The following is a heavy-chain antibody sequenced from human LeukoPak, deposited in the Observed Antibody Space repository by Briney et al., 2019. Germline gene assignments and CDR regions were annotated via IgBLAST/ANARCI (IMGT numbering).Heavy chain of an antibody. J-gene: IGHJ4*02. CDR3: ARHRYYYDSRANPDY. D-gene: IGHD3-22*01. V-gene: IGHV5-51*01. CDR1: GYSFTSYW. Sequence: PGESLKISCKGSGYSFTSYWIGWVRQMPGKGLEWMGIIYPGDSDTRYSPSFQGQVTISADKPISTAYLQWSRLKASDTAMYYCARHRYYYDSRANPDYWGQGNLVTVSS. CDR2: IYPGDSDT.